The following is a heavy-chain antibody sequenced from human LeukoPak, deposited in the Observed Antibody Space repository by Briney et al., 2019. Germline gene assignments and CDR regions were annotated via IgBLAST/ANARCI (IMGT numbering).Heavy chain of an antibody. J-gene: IGHJ4*02. Sequence: SETLSLTCSVSGGPPSTYTWSWVRQSPGKGLEWIGYIYHGGTTNYSPCLKSRATISAHTARNQFSLRLRSVTAADTAIYYCARDTSVGSGMQYWGQGTLVSVSS. CDR2: IYHGGTT. V-gene: IGHV4-59*01. CDR3: ARDTSVGSGMQY. D-gene: IGHD3-10*01. CDR1: GGPPSTYT.